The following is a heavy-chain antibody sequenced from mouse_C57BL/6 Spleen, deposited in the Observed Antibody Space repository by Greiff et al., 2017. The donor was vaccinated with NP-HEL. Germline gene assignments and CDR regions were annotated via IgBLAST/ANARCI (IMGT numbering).Heavy chain of an antibody. J-gene: IGHJ4*01. V-gene: IGHV10-1*01. CDR2: IRSKSNNYAT. CDR1: GFSFNTYA. CDR3: VRQDAMDY. Sequence: GGGLVQPKGSLKLSCAALGFSFNTYAMNWVRQAPGKGLEWVARIRSKSNNYATYYAESVKDRFTISRDDSYSMLYLQMNNLKTEDTAMYYCVRQDAMDYWGQGTSVTVSS.